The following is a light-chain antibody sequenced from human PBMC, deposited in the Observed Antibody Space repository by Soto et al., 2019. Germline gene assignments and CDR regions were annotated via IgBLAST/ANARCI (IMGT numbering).Light chain of an antibody. J-gene: IGKJ1*01. CDR3: QQYNSYSWT. Sequence: EIVLTQSPGILSLSPGERASLSCGASQSISSSFLAWYQQKPGQAPRLLIYGASSRATGIPDRFSGSGSGTDFTLTISSLQPDDFATYYCQQYNSYSWTFGQGTKVDIK. CDR2: GAS. V-gene: IGKV3-20*01. CDR1: QSISSSF.